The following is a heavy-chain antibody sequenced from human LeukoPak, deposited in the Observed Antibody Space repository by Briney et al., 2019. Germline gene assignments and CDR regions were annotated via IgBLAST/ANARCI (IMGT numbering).Heavy chain of an antibody. CDR3: ARRWNYGRNYYIDV. Sequence: PSETLSLTCAVYGGSFSNYYWSWIRQPPGKGLEWIGEINDSGRINYNPSLMSRVTVSVDTSKNQFSLRLTSVTATDTAVYYCARRWNYGRNYYIDVWGNGATVSDSS. D-gene: IGHD1-7*01. CDR2: INDSGRI. V-gene: IGHV4-34*01. J-gene: IGHJ6*03. CDR1: GGSFSNYY.